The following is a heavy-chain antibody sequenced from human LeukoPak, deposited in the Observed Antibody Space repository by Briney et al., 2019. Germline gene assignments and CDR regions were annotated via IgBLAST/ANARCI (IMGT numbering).Heavy chain of an antibody. CDR1: GGSISSYY. CDR2: IYYSGST. D-gene: IGHD3-16*01. J-gene: IGHJ5*02. CDR3: ARLGGSWLDP. Sequence: PSETLSLTCTVSGGSISSYYWSWIRQPPGKGLEWIGYIYYSGSTNYNPSLKSRVTISVDMSKNQFSLKLSSVTAADTAVYYCARLGGSWLDPWGQGTLVTVSS. V-gene: IGHV4-59*08.